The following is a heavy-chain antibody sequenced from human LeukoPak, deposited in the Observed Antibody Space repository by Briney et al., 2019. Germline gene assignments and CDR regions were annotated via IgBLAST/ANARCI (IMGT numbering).Heavy chain of an antibody. CDR3: ARVIVPNWFDP. CDR2: INPNSGNT. CDR1: GYTFTSYE. Sequence: ALVKVSCKASGYTFTSYEINWVRQATGQGLEWMGWINPNSGNTGYAQKFQGRVTMTRNTSISTAYMELSSLRSEDTAVYYCARVIVPNWFDPWGQGTLVTVSS. J-gene: IGHJ5*02. D-gene: IGHD3-22*01. V-gene: IGHV1-8*01.